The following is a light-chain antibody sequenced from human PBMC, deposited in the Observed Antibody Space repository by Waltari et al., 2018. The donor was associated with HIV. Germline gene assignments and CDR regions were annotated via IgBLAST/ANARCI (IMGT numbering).Light chain of an antibody. CDR1: SRDVGGYNY. CDR2: DVS. J-gene: IGLJ2*01. CDR3: NSYTTSSTLHVV. Sequence: QSALTQPASVSGSPGQSITISCPGTSRDVGGYNYFLWYQHHPGKAPKLMIYDVSNRPSGVSNRFSGSKSGNTASLTISGLQAEDEADYYCNSYTTSSTLHVVFGGGTKLTVL. V-gene: IGLV2-14*03.